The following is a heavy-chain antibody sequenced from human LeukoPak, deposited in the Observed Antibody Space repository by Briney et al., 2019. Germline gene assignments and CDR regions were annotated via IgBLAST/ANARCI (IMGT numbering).Heavy chain of an antibody. Sequence: KTSETLSLTCTVSGGSISSYYWSWIRQPPGKGLEWIGYIYYSGSTNYNPSLKSRVTISVDTSKNQFSLKLSSVTAADTAVYYCARFTGAGAPVYYYYYMDVWGKGTTVTVSS. CDR2: IYYSGST. CDR1: GGSISSYY. D-gene: IGHD2-2*01. J-gene: IGHJ6*03. CDR3: ARFTGAGAPVYYYYYMDV. V-gene: IGHV4-59*01.